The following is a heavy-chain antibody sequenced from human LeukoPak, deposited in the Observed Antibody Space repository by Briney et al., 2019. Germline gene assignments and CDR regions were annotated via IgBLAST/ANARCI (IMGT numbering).Heavy chain of an antibody. CDR1: GLTFSSTA. D-gene: IGHD6-13*01. CDR3: AKWQGVGAAGHFDY. Sequence: PGSSLRLSCAVPGLTFSSTAMYWVRQAPGKGLEWVAVIWYDGTNKFHADSVKGRFTISRDNSKNMLYLQMNSLRVEDTAVYYCAKWQGVGAAGHFDYWGQGSLVIVSS. CDR2: IWYDGTNK. V-gene: IGHV3-33*06. J-gene: IGHJ4*02.